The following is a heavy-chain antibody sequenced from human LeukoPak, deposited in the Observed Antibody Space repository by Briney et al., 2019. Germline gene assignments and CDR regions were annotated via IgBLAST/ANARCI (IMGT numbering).Heavy chain of an antibody. CDR2: LNTDGSTT. J-gene: IGHJ4*02. Sequence: GGSLRLSCVASGFTFSRYWMHWVRQAPGKRLVWVSRLNTDGSTTDYADSVKGRFTISRDNAKNTLYLQMNSLGVEDTAVYFCASDFTGHDDYWGQGSQVTVSS. V-gene: IGHV3-74*01. CDR3: ASDFTGHDDY. CDR1: GFTFSRYW. D-gene: IGHD2-8*02.